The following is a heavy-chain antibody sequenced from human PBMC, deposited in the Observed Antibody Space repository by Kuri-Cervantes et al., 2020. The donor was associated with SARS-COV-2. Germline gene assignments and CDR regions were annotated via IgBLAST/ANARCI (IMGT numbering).Heavy chain of an antibody. Sequence: SETLSLTCTVSGGSISSGDYYWSWIRQPPGKGLEWIGYIYYSGSTYYNPSLKSRVTISVDTSKNQFPLKLSSVTAADTAVYYCAREADYYDSSGYQVDWFDPWGQGTLVTVSS. CDR3: AREADYYDSSGYQVDWFDP. CDR1: GGSISSGDYY. J-gene: IGHJ5*02. D-gene: IGHD3-22*01. CDR2: IYYSGST. V-gene: IGHV4-30-4*08.